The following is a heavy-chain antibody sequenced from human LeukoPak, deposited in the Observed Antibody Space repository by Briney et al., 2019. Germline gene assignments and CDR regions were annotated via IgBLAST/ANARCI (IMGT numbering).Heavy chain of an antibody. CDR3: ARVFAARPRFDP. CDR2: INHSGST. D-gene: IGHD6-6*01. Sequence: SETLSLTCAVYGGSFSGYYWSLIRQPPGKGLEWIGEINHSGSTNYNPSLKSRVTISVDTSKNQFSLKLSSVTAADTAVYYCARVFAARPRFDPWGQGTLVTVSS. V-gene: IGHV4-34*01. J-gene: IGHJ5*02. CDR1: GGSFSGYY.